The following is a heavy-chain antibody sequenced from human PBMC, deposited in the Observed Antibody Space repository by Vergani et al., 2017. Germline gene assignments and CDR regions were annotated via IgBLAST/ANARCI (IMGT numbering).Heavy chain of an antibody. CDR3: ARVLGIGGADY. CDR2: INPSGGST. Sequence: QVQLVQSGAEVKKPGSSVKVSCKASGYTFTGYYMHWVRQAPGQGLEWMGIINPSGGSTSYAQKFQGRVTMTRDTSTSTVYMELSSLRSEDTAVYYCARVLGIGGADYWGQGTLVTVSS. CDR1: GYTFTGYY. D-gene: IGHD2-15*01. J-gene: IGHJ4*02. V-gene: IGHV1-46*01.